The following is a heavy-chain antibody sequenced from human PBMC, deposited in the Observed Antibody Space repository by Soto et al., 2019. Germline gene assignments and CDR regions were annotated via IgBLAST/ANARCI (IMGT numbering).Heavy chain of an antibody. Sequence: EVQLVETGGGLIQPGGCLRLSCAASGFTVSSNYMNWVRQAPGKGLEWLSIIYSDATTYYADSVKGRFTISRDNFKNTLYLQMNNLRAEDTAVYYCAIVSNWGQGTLVTASS. CDR1: GFTVSSNY. V-gene: IGHV3-53*02. D-gene: IGHD6-6*01. CDR2: IYSDATT. CDR3: AIVSN. J-gene: IGHJ4*02.